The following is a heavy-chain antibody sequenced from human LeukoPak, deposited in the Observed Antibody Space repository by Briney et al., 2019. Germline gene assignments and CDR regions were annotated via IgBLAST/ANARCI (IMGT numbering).Heavy chain of an antibody. V-gene: IGHV3-23*01. D-gene: IGHD6-19*01. CDR1: GFTFSSYG. J-gene: IGHJ4*02. Sequence: GGSLRLSCAASGFTFSSYGMSWVRQAPGKGLEWVSAISGSGGSTYYADSVKGRFTISRDNSKNTLYLQMNSLRAEDTAVYYCATLGYSSGLDLDYWGQGTLVTVSS. CDR2: ISGSGGST. CDR3: ATLGYSSGLDLDY.